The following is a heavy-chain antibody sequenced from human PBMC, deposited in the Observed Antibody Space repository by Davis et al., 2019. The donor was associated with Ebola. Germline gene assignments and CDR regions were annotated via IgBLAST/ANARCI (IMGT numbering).Heavy chain of an antibody. V-gene: IGHV1-18*04. D-gene: IGHD2-21*02. Sequence: ASVKVSCKASGYTFTSYGISWVRQAPGQGLEWMGWISAYNGNTNYAQKLQGRVTMTRDTSISAAYMELSRLRSDDTAVYYCARAQGGVVTAIRLEYPPPDDYWGQGTLVTVSS. CDR3: ARAQGGVVTAIRLEYPPPDDY. CDR2: ISAYNGNT. J-gene: IGHJ4*02. CDR1: GYTFTSYG.